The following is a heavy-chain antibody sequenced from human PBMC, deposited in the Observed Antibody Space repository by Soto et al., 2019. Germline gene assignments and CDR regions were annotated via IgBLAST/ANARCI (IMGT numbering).Heavy chain of an antibody. D-gene: IGHD3-22*01. V-gene: IGHV3-23*01. Sequence: PGGSLRLSCAASGFTFSSYAMSWVRQAPGKGLEWVSAISGSGGSTYYADSVKGRFTISRDNSKNTLYLQMNSLRAEDTAVYYCAKDLDYYDSSGYQRDYWGQGTLVTVSS. CDR1: GFTFSSYA. CDR3: AKDLDYYDSSGYQRDY. J-gene: IGHJ4*02. CDR2: ISGSGGST.